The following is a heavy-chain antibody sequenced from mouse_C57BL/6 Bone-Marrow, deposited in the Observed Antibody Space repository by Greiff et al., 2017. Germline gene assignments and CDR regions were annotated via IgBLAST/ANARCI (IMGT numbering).Heavy chain of an antibody. V-gene: IGHV5-4*01. CDR2: ISDGGSYT. CDR1: GFTFSSYA. D-gene: IGHD2-14*01. CDR3: AREEEVPYY. Sequence: EVKLVESGGGLVKPGGSLKLSCAASGFTFSSYAMSWVRQTPEKRLEWVATISDGGSYTYYPDNVKGRFTLSRDNAKNNLYLQMSHLKSEDTAMYYCAREEEVPYYWGQGTSVTVSS. J-gene: IGHJ4*01.